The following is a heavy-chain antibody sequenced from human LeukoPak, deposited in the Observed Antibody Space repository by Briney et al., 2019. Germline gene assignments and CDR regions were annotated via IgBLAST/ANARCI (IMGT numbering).Heavy chain of an antibody. V-gene: IGHV3-23*01. Sequence: GGSLRLSCAASGFTFSSYAMSWVRQAPGKGLEWVSGISGSGGSTYYADSVKGRFTISRDNSKNTLYLQMNSLGAEDTAVYYCAKDQRPDSGYDIDYWGQGTLVTVSS. CDR3: AKDQRPDSGYDIDY. CDR2: ISGSGGST. CDR1: GFTFSSYA. D-gene: IGHD5-12*01. J-gene: IGHJ4*02.